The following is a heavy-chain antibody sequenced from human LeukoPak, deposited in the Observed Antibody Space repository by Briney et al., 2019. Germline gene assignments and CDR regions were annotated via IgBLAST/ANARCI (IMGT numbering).Heavy chain of an antibody. CDR3: ARGPSFRYSSSWYDKYKSEYFQH. V-gene: IGHV4-59*11. CDR2: RYYTGST. D-gene: IGHD6-13*01. CDR1: GGSISSHY. Sequence: PSETLSLTCTVSGGSISSHYWSWIRQPPGKGLEWIGYRYYTGSTNFNPSLKRRVTLSLDTSKNQFSLRLTSVTAADTAVYYCARGPSFRYSSSWYDKYKSEYFQHWGQGTLVTVSS. J-gene: IGHJ1*01.